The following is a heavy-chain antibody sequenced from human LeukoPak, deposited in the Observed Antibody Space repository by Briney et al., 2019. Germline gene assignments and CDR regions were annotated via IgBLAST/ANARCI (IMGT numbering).Heavy chain of an antibody. V-gene: IGHV1-69*04. CDR3: ARDGPQDYYGSGSYYSPLFRYYYYGMDV. D-gene: IGHD3-10*01. CDR1: GGTFSSYT. J-gene: IGHJ6*02. Sequence: GASVKVSCKASGGTFSSYTISWVRQAPGQGLEWMGRIIPILGIANYAQKFQGRVTTTADKSTSTAYMELSSLRSEDTAVYYCARDGPQDYYGSGSYYSPLFRYYYYGMDVWGQGTTVTVSS. CDR2: IIPILGIA.